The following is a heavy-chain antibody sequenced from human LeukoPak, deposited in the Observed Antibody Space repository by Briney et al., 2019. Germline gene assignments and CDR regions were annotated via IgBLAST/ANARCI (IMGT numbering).Heavy chain of an antibody. V-gene: IGHV3-20*04. D-gene: IGHD3-22*01. CDR3: ARATHYYESSGYDY. CDR1: RFTFSSYA. J-gene: IGHJ4*02. Sequence: GGSLRLSCVASRFTFSSYAMSWVRQAPGKGLEWVSGINWNGGSTGYADSVKGRFTISRDNAKNSLYLQMNSLRAEDTALYYCARATHYYESSGYDYWGQGTLVTVSS. CDR2: INWNGGST.